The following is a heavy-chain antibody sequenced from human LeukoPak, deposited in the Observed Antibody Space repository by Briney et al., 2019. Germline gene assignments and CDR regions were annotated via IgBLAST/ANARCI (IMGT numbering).Heavy chain of an antibody. CDR1: RFTFSSYA. J-gene: IGHJ3*01. CDR2: IFADGGD. CDR3: AKDPNGDDVGAFDF. Sequence: GGSLRLSCAASRFTFSSYAMIWVRQAPGKGLEWVSAIFADGGDRYADSVKGRFTISRDNSKNTLYLQMNSLTAEDTAVYYCAKDPNGDDVGAFDFWGQGTMVTVSS. D-gene: IGHD4-17*01. V-gene: IGHV3-23*01.